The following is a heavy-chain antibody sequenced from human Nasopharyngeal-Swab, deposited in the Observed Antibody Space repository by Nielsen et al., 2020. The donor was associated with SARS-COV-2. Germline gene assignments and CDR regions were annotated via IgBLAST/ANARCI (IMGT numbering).Heavy chain of an antibody. D-gene: IGHD3-10*01. V-gene: IGHV3-21*01. J-gene: IGHJ6*02. CDR3: ARLGTESYHYYSLDV. CDR2: ISSSSNYI. CDR1: GFNFNMYS. Sequence: GESLKISCATSGFNFNMYSMYWVRKAPGKGLEWASSISSSSNYIYYGDSVKGRFTISRDNTQKSLYLEMNSLRVGDTAVYYCARLGTESYHYYSLDVWGQGTTVTVSS.